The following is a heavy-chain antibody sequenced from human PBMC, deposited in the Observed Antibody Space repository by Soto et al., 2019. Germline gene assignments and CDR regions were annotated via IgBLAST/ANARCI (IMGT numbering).Heavy chain of an antibody. V-gene: IGHV1-18*01. CDR1: GYTFTSYG. D-gene: IGHD1-1*01. CDR3: ARGRYGDY. J-gene: IGHJ4*02. Sequence: QVHLVQSGAEVKKPGASVKVSCKASGYTFTSYGITWVRQAPGQGLEWMGWISAHNGNTDYGQKLQGRVIVTRHTSTSTAYMELRSLRSDATAVYYCARGRYGDYWGQGALVTVSS. CDR2: ISAHNGNT.